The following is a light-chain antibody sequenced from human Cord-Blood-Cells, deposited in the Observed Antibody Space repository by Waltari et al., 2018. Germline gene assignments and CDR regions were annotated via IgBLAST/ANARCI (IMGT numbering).Light chain of an antibody. CDR1: KSVSSN. CDR2: GAS. V-gene: IGKV3-15*01. CDR3: QQYNNWPPYT. J-gene: IGKJ2*01. Sequence: EIVMTQSPATLSVSPGERATLSCRASKSVSSNLAWYQQKPGQAPRLLIYGASTRATGIPARFSGSGSGTEFTLTISSLQSEDFAVYYGQQYNNWPPYTFGQGTKLEIK.